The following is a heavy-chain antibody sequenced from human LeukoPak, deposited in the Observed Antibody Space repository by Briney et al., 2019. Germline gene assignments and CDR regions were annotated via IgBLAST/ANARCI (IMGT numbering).Heavy chain of an antibody. Sequence: PGGSLRLSCAASGFTFSSYEMNWVRQAPGKGLEWVAVISYDGSNKFYADSVKGRFTISRDNSKNTLYLQMNSLRAEDTAVYYCAKLGYSSGWYDFQIDAFDFWGQGTMVTVSS. V-gene: IGHV3-30*18. CDR3: AKLGYSSGWYDFQIDAFDF. J-gene: IGHJ3*01. CDR1: GFTFSSYE. CDR2: ISYDGSNK. D-gene: IGHD6-19*01.